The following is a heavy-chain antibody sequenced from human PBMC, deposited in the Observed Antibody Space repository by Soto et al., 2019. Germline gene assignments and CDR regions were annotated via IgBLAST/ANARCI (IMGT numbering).Heavy chain of an antibody. V-gene: IGHV3-21*01. D-gene: IGHD2-15*01. CDR3: TPKGHYYYYYMDV. Sequence: EVQLVESGGGLVKPGGSLRLSCAASGFTFSSYSMNWVRQAPGKGLEWVSSISSSSSYIYYADSVKGRVTISRDNAKNSLYLQINSLRAEDTAVYYCTPKGHYYYYYMDVWGKGTTVTVSS. J-gene: IGHJ6*03. CDR2: ISSSSSYI. CDR1: GFTFSSYS.